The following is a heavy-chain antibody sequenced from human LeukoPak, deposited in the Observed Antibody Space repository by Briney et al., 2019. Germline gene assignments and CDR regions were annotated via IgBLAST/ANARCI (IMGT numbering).Heavy chain of an antibody. CDR1: GGTFSSYA. CDR3: AKDSYYYDSSGYYEADAFDI. D-gene: IGHD3-22*01. Sequence: ASVKVSCKASGGTFSSYAISWVRQAPGQGLEWMGGIIPIFGTANYAQKFQGRVTITADESTSTAYMELSSLRAEDTAVYYCAKDSYYYDSSGYYEADAFDIWGQGTMVTVSS. J-gene: IGHJ3*02. V-gene: IGHV1-69*13. CDR2: IIPIFGTA.